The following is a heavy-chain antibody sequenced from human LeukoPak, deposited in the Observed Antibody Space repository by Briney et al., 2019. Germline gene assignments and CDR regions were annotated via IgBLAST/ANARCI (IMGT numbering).Heavy chain of an antibody. D-gene: IGHD6-13*01. CDR3: ARDNVAAAGSSPTPFDY. Sequence: SETLSLTCAVYGGSFSGYYWSWIRQPPGKGLEWIGEINHSGSTNYNPSLKSRVTISVDTSKNQFSLKLSSVTAADTAVYYGARDNVAAAGSSPTPFDYWGQGTLVTVSS. CDR2: INHSGST. J-gene: IGHJ4*02. CDR1: GGSFSGYY. V-gene: IGHV4-34*01.